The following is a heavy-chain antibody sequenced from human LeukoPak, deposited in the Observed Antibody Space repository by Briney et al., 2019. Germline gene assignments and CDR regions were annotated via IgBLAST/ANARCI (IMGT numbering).Heavy chain of an antibody. J-gene: IGHJ4*02. D-gene: IGHD6-13*01. CDR2: IRSSSSYI. CDR3: ARDVAAGTFDY. Sequence: GGSLRLSCAASGFTFSSYSMNWVRQAPRKGLEWVSSIRSSSSYIYYADSVKGRFTISRDNAKNSLYLQMNSLRAEDTAVYYCARDVAAGTFDYWGQGTLVTVSS. CDR1: GFTFSSYS. V-gene: IGHV3-21*01.